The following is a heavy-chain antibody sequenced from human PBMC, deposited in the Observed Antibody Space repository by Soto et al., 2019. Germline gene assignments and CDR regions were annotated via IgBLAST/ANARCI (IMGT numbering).Heavy chain of an antibody. CDR2: IIPVFGTT. CDR1: GGTFRNYS. V-gene: IGHV1-69*13. D-gene: IGHD2-15*01. J-gene: IGHJ6*02. Sequence: SVKVSCKASGGTFRNYSIGLVRQAPGQGLEWMGGIIPVFGTTNYAQKFQGRVTITADESTSTAYIEVSSLRSEDTAMFYCGRYCSGGSCRTLDYYGMDVWGQGTTVTVSS. CDR3: GRYCSGGSCRTLDYYGMDV.